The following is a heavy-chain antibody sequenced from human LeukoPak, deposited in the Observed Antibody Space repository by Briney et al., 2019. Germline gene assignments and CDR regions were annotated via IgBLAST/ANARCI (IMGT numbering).Heavy chain of an antibody. V-gene: IGHV4-59*08. D-gene: IGHD1-26*01. CDR2: NSGST. CDR3: ARGRGYGGNYLRSLGI. J-gene: IGHJ3*02. Sequence: SETLSLTCTVSGDSISSYFWSWSRQPPGKGLEWIGYNSGSTNYNPSLKSRVTILLDRSKNQFSLKLSSVTAADTAVYYCARGRGYGGNYLRSLGIWGQGTMLTVSS. CDR1: GDSISSYF.